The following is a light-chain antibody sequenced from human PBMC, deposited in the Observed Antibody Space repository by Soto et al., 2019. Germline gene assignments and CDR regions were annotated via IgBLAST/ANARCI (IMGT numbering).Light chain of an antibody. Sequence: QSVVTQEPSLTVSPGGTVTLTCASSTGAVTSGYYPNWVQQKPGQTPRALIYSTDNKHSWTPARFSGSLLGGKAALTLSGAQPEDEAKYYCLLYFGGYVVFGGGTKLTVL. J-gene: IGLJ2*01. CDR2: STD. V-gene: IGLV7-43*01. CDR3: LLYFGGYVV. CDR1: TGAVTSGYY.